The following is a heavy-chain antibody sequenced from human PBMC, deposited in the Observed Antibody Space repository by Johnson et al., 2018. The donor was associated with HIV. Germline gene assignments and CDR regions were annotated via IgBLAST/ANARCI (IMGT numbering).Heavy chain of an antibody. CDR2: ITYDGTKK. CDR3: ARERQAYSSSSSHAFDI. CDR1: GFTFSSYD. D-gene: IGHD6-6*01. Sequence: QEQLEESGGGVVQPGRSLRVSCGASGFTFSSYDMHWVRQAPGKGLEWVAVITYDGTKKYFADSVKGRFNISRDNAKNSLYLQMNSLRAEDTAVYYCARERQAYSSSSSHAFDIWGQGTMVTVSS. V-gene: IGHV3-30*03. J-gene: IGHJ3*02.